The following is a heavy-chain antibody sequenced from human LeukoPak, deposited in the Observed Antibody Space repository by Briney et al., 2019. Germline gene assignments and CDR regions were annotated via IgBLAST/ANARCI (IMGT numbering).Heavy chain of an antibody. V-gene: IGHV3-23*01. CDR3: AKDPLEYYYDSSGYGGYYFDY. CDR1: GFTFSSYA. Sequence: GGSLRLSCAASGFTFSSYAMSWVRQAPGKGLEWVSAISGSGGSTYYADSVKGRITISRDNSKNTLYLQMNSLRAEDTAVYYCAKDPLEYYYDSSGYGGYYFDYWGQGTLVTVSS. J-gene: IGHJ4*02. CDR2: ISGSGGST. D-gene: IGHD3-22*01.